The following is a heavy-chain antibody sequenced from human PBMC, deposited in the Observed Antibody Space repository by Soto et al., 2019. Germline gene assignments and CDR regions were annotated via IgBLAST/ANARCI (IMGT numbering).Heavy chain of an antibody. CDR1: GFTFDDYA. Sequence: GGSLRLSCAASGFTFDDYAMHWVRQAPGKGLEWVSLISWDGGSTYYADSVKGRFPISRDNSKNSLYLQMNSLRAEDTALYYCAKEIGGSSSWYEGGFDYWGQGTLVTVSS. V-gene: IGHV3-43D*03. CDR2: ISWDGGST. CDR3: AKEIGGSSSWYEGGFDY. J-gene: IGHJ4*02. D-gene: IGHD6-13*01.